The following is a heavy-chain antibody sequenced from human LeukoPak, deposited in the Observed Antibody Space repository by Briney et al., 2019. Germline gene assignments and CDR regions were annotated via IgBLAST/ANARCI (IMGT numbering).Heavy chain of an antibody. CDR1: GFTFSGSA. D-gene: IGHD6-13*01. CDR3: TRHAPRPSSPFDY. Sequence: GGSLRLSCAASGFTFSGSAMHWVRQASGKGLEWVGRIRSKANSYATAYAASVKGRFTISRDDSKNTAYLQMNSLKTEDTAVYYCTRHAPRPSSPFDYWGRGTLVTVSS. V-gene: IGHV3-73*01. J-gene: IGHJ4*02. CDR2: IRSKANSYAT.